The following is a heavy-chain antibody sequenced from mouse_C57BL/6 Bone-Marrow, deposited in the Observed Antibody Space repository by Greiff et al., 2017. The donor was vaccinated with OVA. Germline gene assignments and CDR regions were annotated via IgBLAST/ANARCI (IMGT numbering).Heavy chain of an antibody. D-gene: IGHD3-1*01. J-gene: IGHJ2*01. Sequence: QVQLQQSGAELVRPGTSVKVSCTASGYAFTNYLIEWVKQRPGQGLEWIGLINPGSGGTNYNEKFKGKATLTADKSSSTAYMQLSSLTSEDAAFYFCARNSGYFDYWGQGTTLTVSS. V-gene: IGHV1-54*01. CDR2: INPGSGGT. CDR1: GYAFTNYL. CDR3: ARNSGYFDY.